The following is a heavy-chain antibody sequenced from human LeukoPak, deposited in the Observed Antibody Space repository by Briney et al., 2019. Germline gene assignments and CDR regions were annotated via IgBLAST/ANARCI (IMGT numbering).Heavy chain of an antibody. Sequence: SETLSLTCTVSGDSISSHYWNWIRQPPGRGLEWIGYVYYSGSTRYNPSLKSRVTMSLDTSKNQFSLMLTSVTAADTAVYYCARGDSSGSNCFDPWGQGTLVTVSS. D-gene: IGHD3-22*01. J-gene: IGHJ5*02. CDR2: VYYSGST. CDR3: ARGDSSGSNCFDP. CDR1: GDSISSHY. V-gene: IGHV4-59*11.